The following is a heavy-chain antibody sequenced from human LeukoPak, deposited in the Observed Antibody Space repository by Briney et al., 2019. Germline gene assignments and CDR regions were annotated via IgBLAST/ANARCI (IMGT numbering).Heavy chain of an antibody. CDR1: GSTFSSYS. V-gene: IGHV3-21*01. D-gene: IGHD6-13*01. CDR3: ASAGYSSSWYQVY. CDR2: ISSSSSYI. J-gene: IGHJ4*02. Sequence: GGSLRLSCAASGSTFSSYSMNWVRQAPGKGLEWVSSISSSSSYIYYADSVKGRFTISRDNAKNSLYLQMNSLRAEDTAVYYCASAGYSSSWYQVYWGQGTLVTVSS.